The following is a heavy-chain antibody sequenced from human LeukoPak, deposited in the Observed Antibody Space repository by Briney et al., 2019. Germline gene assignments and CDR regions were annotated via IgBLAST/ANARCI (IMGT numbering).Heavy chain of an antibody. J-gene: IGHJ4*02. Sequence: ASVKVSCKVSGYTLTELSMHWVRQAPGKGLEWMGGFDPEDGETIYAQKFQGRVTMTRDTSTSTVYMELSSLRSEDTAVYYCARDYRSSGYYFFDYWGQGTLVTVSS. V-gene: IGHV1-24*01. D-gene: IGHD3-22*01. CDR3: ARDYRSSGYYFFDY. CDR1: GYTLTELS. CDR2: FDPEDGET.